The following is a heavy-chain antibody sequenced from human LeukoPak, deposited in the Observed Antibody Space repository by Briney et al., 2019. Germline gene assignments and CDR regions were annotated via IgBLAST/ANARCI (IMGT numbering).Heavy chain of an antibody. J-gene: IGHJ4*02. CDR3: AKGLRGTYDY. V-gene: IGHV3-23*01. D-gene: IGHD3-3*01. CDR1: GFTFSSYA. CDR2: ITDSGDGT. Sequence: GGSLRLSCAASGFTFSSYAMTWVRQAPGEGLEWVSSITDSGDGTYFADSVRGRFSISRDNSRNALYLQLNSLRAEDTAVYYCAKGLRGTYDYWGQGTLVTVSS.